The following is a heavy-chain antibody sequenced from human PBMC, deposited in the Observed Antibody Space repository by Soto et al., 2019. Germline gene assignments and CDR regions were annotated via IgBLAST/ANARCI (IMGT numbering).Heavy chain of an antibody. D-gene: IGHD6-6*01. CDR1: GYTLTGYY. J-gene: IGHJ6*02. CDR2: INPNSGGT. V-gene: IGHV1-2*04. CDR3: ARGRWDSNSSGLYAYYYGMDV. Sequence: ASVKVSCKASGYTLTGYYMHWVRQAPGQGLEWMGWINPNSGGTNYAQKFQGWVTMTRDTSISTAYMELSRLRSDDTAVYYCARGRWDSNSSGLYAYYYGMDVWGQGTTVTVSS.